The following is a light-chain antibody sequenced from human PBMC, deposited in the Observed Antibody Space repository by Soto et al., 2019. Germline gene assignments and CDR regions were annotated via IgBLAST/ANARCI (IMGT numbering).Light chain of an antibody. J-gene: IGKJ1*01. V-gene: IGKV3-20*01. CDR1: QSVSSSY. Sequence: EIVLTQSPGTLSLSPGERATLSCRASQSVSSSYLAWYQQKPGQAPRLLIYGASSRATGIPDRFSGSGAGTDFPLTSSRLEAEDFAVYYCQQYGSSPRTFGQGTKVEIK. CDR3: QQYGSSPRT. CDR2: GAS.